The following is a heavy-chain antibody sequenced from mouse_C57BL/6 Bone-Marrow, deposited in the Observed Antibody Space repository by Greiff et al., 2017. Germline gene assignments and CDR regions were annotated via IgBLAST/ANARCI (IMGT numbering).Heavy chain of an antibody. V-gene: IGHV2-9-1*01. Sequence: VTLPSSGPGLVAPSQSLSITCTVTGFSLTSSAISWVRRPPGKGLEWLGVIWPGGGTNYNSALKSRLSISKDNSKSQVFLKMNSLQTDDTARYYCARSLYGNLRDWYFDVWGTGTTVTVSS. J-gene: IGHJ1*03. D-gene: IGHD2-1*01. CDR2: IWPGGGT. CDR1: GFSLTSSA. CDR3: ARSLYGNLRDWYFDV.